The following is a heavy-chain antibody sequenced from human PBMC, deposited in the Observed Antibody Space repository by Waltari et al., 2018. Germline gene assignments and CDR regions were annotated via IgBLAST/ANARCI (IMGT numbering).Heavy chain of an antibody. CDR2: IYYTGST. J-gene: IGHJ5*02. CDR3: ARFSKSANWFDP. D-gene: IGHD3-3*02. V-gene: IGHV4-39*01. CDR1: VDSLSSSGYF. Sequence: QLQLQESGPALVKPSETLSLPCTASVDSLSSSGYFWGWIRQSPGKGLEWIGSIYYTGSTYYNPSLMSRVTISADTSKNQFSLNLSSVTAADTAVFYCARFSKSANWFDPWGQGTLVTVAS.